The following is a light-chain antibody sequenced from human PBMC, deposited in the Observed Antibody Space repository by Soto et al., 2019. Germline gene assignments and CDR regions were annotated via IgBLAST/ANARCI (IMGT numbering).Light chain of an antibody. J-gene: IGKJ2*01. CDR2: GAS. CDR3: QQASSLPHT. V-gene: IGKV1-12*01. Sequence: DIQMTQSPSSVSASVGDRVTITCRASQGISTWLAWYQQKPGKVPKLLIYGASSLHTGVPSRFSGSGSGTDFTLTISSLQAEDFATYYCQQASSLPHTFGQGTKLEIK. CDR1: QGISTW.